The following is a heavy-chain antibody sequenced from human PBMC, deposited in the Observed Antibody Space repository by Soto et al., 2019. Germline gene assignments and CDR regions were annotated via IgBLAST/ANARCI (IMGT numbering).Heavy chain of an antibody. V-gene: IGHV1-3*01. CDR2: INAGNGNT. J-gene: IGHJ6*02. Sequence: GASVKVSCKASGYTFTSYGINWVRQAPGQRLEWMGWINAGNGNTKYSQKFQGRVTITRDTSASTAYMELSSLRSEDTAVYYCARDRSSWEAYGMDVWGQGTTVTVSS. CDR1: GYTFTSYG. CDR3: ARDRSSWEAYGMDV. D-gene: IGHD6-13*01.